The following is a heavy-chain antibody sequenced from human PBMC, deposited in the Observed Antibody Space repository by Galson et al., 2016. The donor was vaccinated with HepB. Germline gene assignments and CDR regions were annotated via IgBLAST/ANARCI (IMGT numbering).Heavy chain of an antibody. CDR1: GFTFSDHY. J-gene: IGHJ4*02. CDR2: SRDKAHSYTT. Sequence: SLRLSCAASGFTFSDHYIDWVRQAPGKGLEWVGRSRDKAHSYTTEYAASVKGRFAISRDESENSLYLHMTSLKPEDTAGYYCAREFYDGSCDYMDYWGRGTLVTVAS. D-gene: IGHD2/OR15-2a*01. CDR3: AREFYDGSCDYMDY. V-gene: IGHV3-72*01.